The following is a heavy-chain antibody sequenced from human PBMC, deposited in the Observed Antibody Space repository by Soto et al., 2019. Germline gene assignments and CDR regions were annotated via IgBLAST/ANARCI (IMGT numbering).Heavy chain of an antibody. V-gene: IGHV3-33*01. CDR3: AREVGAAAGYYFDY. J-gene: IGHJ4*02. CDR2: IWYDGSNK. Sequence: TGGSLRLSCAASGFTFSSYGMHWVRQAPGKGLEWVAVIWYDGSNKYYADSVKDRFTISRDNSKNTLYLQMNSLRAEDTAVYYCAREVGAAAGYYFDYWGQGTLVTVSS. CDR1: GFTFSSYG. D-gene: IGHD6-13*01.